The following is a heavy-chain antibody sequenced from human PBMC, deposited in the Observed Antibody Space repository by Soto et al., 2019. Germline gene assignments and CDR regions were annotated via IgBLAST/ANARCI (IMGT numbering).Heavy chain of an antibody. J-gene: IGHJ6*02. CDR1: GYTFTSYH. V-gene: IGHV1-46*01. CDR3: AGGGYYDSSGDSGYYGMDV. Sequence: ASVKVSCKASGYTFTSYHMHWVRQAPGQGLEWMGIINPSGGSTSYAQKFQGRVTMTRDTSTSTVYMELSSLRSEDTAVYYCAGGGYYDSSGDSGYYGMDVWGQGTTVTVSS. CDR2: INPSGGST. D-gene: IGHD3-22*01.